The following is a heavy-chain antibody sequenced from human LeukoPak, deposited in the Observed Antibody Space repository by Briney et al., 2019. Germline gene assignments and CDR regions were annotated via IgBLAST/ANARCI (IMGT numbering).Heavy chain of an antibody. J-gene: IGHJ4*02. D-gene: IGHD5-24*01. Sequence: PSQTLSLTCTVSGGSISSGGHYWGWIRQSPGKGLEWIGSMYYRGSTYYNPSLKSRVTLSVDTPKNQFSLKLSSVTAADTAVYYCARHGRDGYNYGPVVYYWGQGTLVTVSS. CDR1: GGSISSGGHY. CDR2: MYYRGST. V-gene: IGHV4-39*01. CDR3: ARHGRDGYNYGPVVYY.